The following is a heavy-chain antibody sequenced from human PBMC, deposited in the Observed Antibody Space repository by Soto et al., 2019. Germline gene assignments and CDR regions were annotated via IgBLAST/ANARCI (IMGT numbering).Heavy chain of an antibody. Sequence: PGGSLRLSCAASGFTFSSYGMHWVRQAPGKGLEWVAVIWYDGSNKYYADSVKGRFTISRDNSKNTLYLQMNSLRAEDTAVYYCARDLTRYSSGPNLDPWGQGTLVTVSS. D-gene: IGHD6-19*01. J-gene: IGHJ5*02. V-gene: IGHV3-33*01. CDR1: GFTFSSYG. CDR2: IWYDGSNK. CDR3: ARDLTRYSSGPNLDP.